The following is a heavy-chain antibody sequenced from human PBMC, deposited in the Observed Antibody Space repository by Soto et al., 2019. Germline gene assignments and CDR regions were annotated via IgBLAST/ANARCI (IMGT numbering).Heavy chain of an antibody. CDR1: GGSISSYY. V-gene: IGHV4-59*01. CDR3: ARETNGGYSGYVVDFWFDP. Sequence: TLSLTCTVSGGSISSYYWSWIRQPPGKGLEWIGYIYYSGSTNYNPSLKSRVTISVDTSKNQFSLKLSSVTAADTAVYYCARETNGGYSGYVVDFWFDPWGQGTLVTV. CDR2: IYYSGST. J-gene: IGHJ5*02. D-gene: IGHD5-12*01.